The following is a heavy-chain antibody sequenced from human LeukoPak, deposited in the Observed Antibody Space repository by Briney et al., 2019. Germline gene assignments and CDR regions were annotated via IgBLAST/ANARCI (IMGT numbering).Heavy chain of an antibody. CDR1: GFTFSSYW. V-gene: IGHV3-7*01. Sequence: GGSLRLSCAASGFTFSSYWMSWVRQAPGKGLEWVASIKQDGSEKYYVDSVKGRFTISRDNAKNSLYLQMNSLRAEDTAVYYCARDDCSSISRYHNWFDPWGQGTLVTVSS. CDR2: IKQDGSEK. J-gene: IGHJ5*02. CDR3: ARDDCSSISRYHNWFDP. D-gene: IGHD2-2*01.